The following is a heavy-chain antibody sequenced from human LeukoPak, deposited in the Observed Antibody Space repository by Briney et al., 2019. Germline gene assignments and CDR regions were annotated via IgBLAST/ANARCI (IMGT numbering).Heavy chain of an antibody. V-gene: IGHV3-64*02. J-gene: IGHJ4*02. Sequence: GGSLRLSCAASGFTFSGCAMSWVRQAPGKGLEYVSAISTNGDSTYYADSVKGRFTISRDNSKNALFLQMGSLRADDMAVYYCARWGSTSCYDYWGQGTLVTVSS. CDR1: GFTFSGCA. CDR3: ARWGSTSCYDY. D-gene: IGHD2-2*01. CDR2: ISTNGDST.